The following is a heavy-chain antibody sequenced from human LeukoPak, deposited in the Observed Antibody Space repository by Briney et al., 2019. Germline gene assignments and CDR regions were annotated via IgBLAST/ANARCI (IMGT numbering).Heavy chain of an antibody. D-gene: IGHD2-15*01. CDR2: ISASGSAI. J-gene: IGHJ4*02. Sequence: SGGSLRLSCTASGFPLSSYSMNWIRQAPRKGLEWISYISASGSAIYYVDSVKGRVTVSRDNARNSLFLQMDSPRAEDTAVYYCVRVKGSYFDYWGPGTLVTVSS. V-gene: IGHV3-48*01. CDR1: GFPLSSYS. CDR3: VRVKGSYFDY.